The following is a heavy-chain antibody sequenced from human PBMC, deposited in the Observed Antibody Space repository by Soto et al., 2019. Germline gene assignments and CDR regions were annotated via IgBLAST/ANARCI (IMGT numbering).Heavy chain of an antibody. D-gene: IGHD2-15*01. V-gene: IGHV4-4*02. CDR3: AGGARLRPFDY. CDR2: IYHSGIS. J-gene: IGHJ4*02. CDR1: GSVSDTNW. Sequence: GSVSDTNWWSWVRQTPGKGVEWIGEIYHSGISNYNPSLKSRVTMSVDNSKNYVSLRLNSVTASDTAVYYCAGGARLRPFDYWGQGSLFTVSS.